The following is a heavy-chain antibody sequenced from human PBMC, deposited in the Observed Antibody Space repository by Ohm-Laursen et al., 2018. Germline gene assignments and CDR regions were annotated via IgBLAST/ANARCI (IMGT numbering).Heavy chain of an antibody. CDR2: MNPNSGNT. J-gene: IGHJ6*02. CDR1: GYTFTSYD. Sequence: GASVKVSCKASGYTFTSYDINWVRQATGQGLEWMGWMNPNSGNTGYAQKFQGRVTVTRNTSISTAYMELSSLRSEDTAVYYCARALGGYPISYYYGMDVWGQGTTVTVSS. D-gene: IGHD7-27*01. V-gene: IGHV1-8*01. CDR3: ARALGGYPISYYYGMDV.